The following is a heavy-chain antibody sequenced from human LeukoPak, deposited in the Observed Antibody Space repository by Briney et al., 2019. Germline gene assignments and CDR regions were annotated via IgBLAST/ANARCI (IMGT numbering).Heavy chain of an antibody. J-gene: IGHJ5*02. V-gene: IGHV3-73*01. CDR3: TSGYLVVSRNWFDP. Sequence: GGSLRLSCAASGFTFSGSAMHWVRQASGKGLEWVGRIRSKANSYATAYAASVKGRITISRDDSKNTAYLQMKSLKTEDTAVYYCTSGYLVVSRNWFDPWGQGTLVTVSS. CDR2: IRSKANSYAT. D-gene: IGHD5-12*01. CDR1: GFTFSGSA.